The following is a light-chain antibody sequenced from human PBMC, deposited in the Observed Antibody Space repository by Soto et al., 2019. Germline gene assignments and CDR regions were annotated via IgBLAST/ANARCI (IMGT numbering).Light chain of an antibody. J-gene: IGKJ2*01. CDR3: QQSYSTLYT. CDR1: QSISSY. Sequence: DIQMTQSPSSLSASVGDRVTITCRASQSISSYLNWYQQKPGKAPKLLIYAASSLQSGVPSRFSGSGSGPDFTLPISSLQPEDFATYYCQQSYSTLYTFCQGTKLEIK. V-gene: IGKV1-39*01. CDR2: AAS.